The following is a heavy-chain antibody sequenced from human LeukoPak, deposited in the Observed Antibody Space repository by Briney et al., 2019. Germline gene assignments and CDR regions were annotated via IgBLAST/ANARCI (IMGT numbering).Heavy chain of an antibody. CDR3: AKGLYYDILTGYSTAPSSFDY. D-gene: IGHD3-9*01. J-gene: IGHJ4*02. CDR1: GFTVSSNY. V-gene: IGHV3-30*02. Sequence: GGSLRLSCVASGFTVSSNYMSWVRQAPGKGLEWVAFIRYDGSNKYYADSVKGRFTISRDNSKNTLYLQMNSLRAEDTAVYYCAKGLYYDILTGYSTAPSSFDYWGQGTLVTVSS. CDR2: IRYDGSNK.